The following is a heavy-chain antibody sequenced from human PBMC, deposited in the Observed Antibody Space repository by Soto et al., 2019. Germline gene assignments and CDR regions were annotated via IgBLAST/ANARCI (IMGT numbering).Heavy chain of an antibody. D-gene: IGHD6-6*01. J-gene: IGHJ5*02. CDR2: SIPIFGTA. CDR1: GGTFSSYA. Sequence: GASVKVSCKAFGGTFSSYAISWVRQAPGQGLEWMGGSIPIFGTANYAQKFQGRVTIPADESTSTAYMELSSLRSEDTAVYYCARDSSSSSMGNWSDPWGQGTLVTVSS. CDR3: ARDSSSSSMGNWSDP. V-gene: IGHV1-69*13.